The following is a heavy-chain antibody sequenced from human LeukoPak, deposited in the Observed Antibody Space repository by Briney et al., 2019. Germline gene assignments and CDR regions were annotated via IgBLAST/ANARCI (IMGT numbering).Heavy chain of an antibody. V-gene: IGHV3-33*06. Sequence: GGSLRLSCAASGFTFSSYGMHWVRQAPGKGLERVAVIWYDGSNKYYADSVKGRFTISRDNSKNTLYLQMNSLRAEDTAVYYCAKDRSGDFWGGYYPEYYFDYWGQGTLVTVSS. CDR2: IWYDGSNK. D-gene: IGHD3-3*01. CDR1: GFTFSSYG. J-gene: IGHJ4*02. CDR3: AKDRSGDFWGGYYPEYYFDY.